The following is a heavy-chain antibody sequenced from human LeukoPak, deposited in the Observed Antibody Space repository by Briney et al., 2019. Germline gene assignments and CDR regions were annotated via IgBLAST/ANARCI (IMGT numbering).Heavy chain of an antibody. Sequence: GGSLRLSCTASGFTFGDYAMTWVRQAPGKGLEWVANIKQDGSEKYYVDSVKGRFTISRDNAKNSLYLQMNSLRAEDTAVYYCARGEGQLGREFDYWGQGILVTVSS. CDR3: ARGEGQLGREFDY. D-gene: IGHD6-6*01. CDR2: IKQDGSEK. V-gene: IGHV3-7*01. J-gene: IGHJ4*02. CDR1: GFTFGDYA.